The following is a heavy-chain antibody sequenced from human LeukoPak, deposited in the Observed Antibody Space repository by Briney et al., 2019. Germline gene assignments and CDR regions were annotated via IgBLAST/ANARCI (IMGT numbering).Heavy chain of an antibody. D-gene: IGHD2-2*01. CDR1: GFTFSSYW. V-gene: IGHV3-7*01. CDR2: IKQDGSEK. CDR3: ARDCSSTSCYRGGFDP. J-gene: IGHJ5*02. Sequence: PGGSLRLSCAASGFTFSSYWMSWVRQAPGKGLEWVANIKQDGSEKYYVDSVKGRFTISRDNAKNSLYLQMNSLRAEDTAVYDCARDCSSTSCYRGGFDPWGQGTLVTVSS.